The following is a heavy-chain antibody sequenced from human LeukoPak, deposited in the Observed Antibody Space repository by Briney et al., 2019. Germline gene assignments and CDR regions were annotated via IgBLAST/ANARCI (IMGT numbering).Heavy chain of an antibody. CDR1: GYTFTSYY. CDR2: INPSGGST. CDR3: ARDGRYFDWLLTQDYYYYYYMDV. D-gene: IGHD3-9*01. J-gene: IGHJ6*03. Sequence: ASVKVSCKASGYTFTSYYMHWVRQAPGQGLEWMGIINPSGGSTSYAQKFQGRVTMTRDMSTSTVYMELSSLRSEDTAVYYCARDGRYFDWLLTQDYYYYYYMDVWGKGTTVTVSS. V-gene: IGHV1-46*01.